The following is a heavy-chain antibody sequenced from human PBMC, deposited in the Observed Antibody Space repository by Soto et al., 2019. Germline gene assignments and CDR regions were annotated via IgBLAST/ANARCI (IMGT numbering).Heavy chain of an antibody. CDR2: ISPGGDI. V-gene: IGHV4-30-2*01. Sequence: QPQLQESGSRLVKPLETLSLACTVSGLSIDRGAYSWSWIRQPPGKGLEWVGSISPGGDIYSNPSLTGRVTISVDRPRNQFSRNLTSVTAADTAVYYCASLGGYRYYFDYWGQGILVTVSS. D-gene: IGHD2-15*01. CDR3: ASLGGYRYYFDY. J-gene: IGHJ4*02. CDR1: GLSIDRGAYS.